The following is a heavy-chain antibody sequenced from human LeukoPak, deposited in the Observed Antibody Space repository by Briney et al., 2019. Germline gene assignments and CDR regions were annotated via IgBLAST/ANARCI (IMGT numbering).Heavy chain of an antibody. D-gene: IGHD3-10*01. Sequence: PGGSLRLSCAASGFTFNNYAMSWVRQAPGKGLEWVSAISGSGGSTYYADSVKGRFTISRDNSKTTLCLQMNSLRVEDTAVYYCAKDHRASYYDSGSYIGMDAWGQGTAVTVSS. J-gene: IGHJ6*02. CDR1: GFTFNNYA. CDR3: AKDHRASYYDSGSYIGMDA. V-gene: IGHV3-23*01. CDR2: ISGSGGST.